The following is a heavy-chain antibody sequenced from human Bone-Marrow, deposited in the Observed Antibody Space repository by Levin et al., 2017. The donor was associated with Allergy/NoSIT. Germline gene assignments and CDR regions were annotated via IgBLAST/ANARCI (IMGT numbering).Heavy chain of an antibody. Sequence: GESLKISCKVSGYNFLIYWIAWVRQMPGKGLEWMGIIYPGGPDTRYSPSLQGQVTISADKSINTAYLQWSSLKASDTAMYYCARRAEPLYSGYGTDPYYFDYWGQGSLVTVSS. D-gene: IGHD5-12*01. CDR2: IYPGGPDT. CDR1: GYNFLIYW. V-gene: IGHV5-51*01. CDR3: ARRAEPLYSGYGTDPYYFDY. J-gene: IGHJ4*02.